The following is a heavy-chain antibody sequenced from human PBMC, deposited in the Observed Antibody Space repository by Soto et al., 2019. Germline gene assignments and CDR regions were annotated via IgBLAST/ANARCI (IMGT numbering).Heavy chain of an antibody. Sequence: QVQLQESGPGLVKPSQTLSRTCTVSGGSISSGDYFWSWIRQPHGNALEWIGYIYHSGSTNYNPSLKRRVTISLDTPENQFSLNLASVTAADTAVYYCARAGRCRPCDDWGQGTLVTVSS. CDR2: IYHSGST. D-gene: IGHD2-15*01. CDR3: ARAGRCRPCDD. V-gene: IGHV4-30-4*01. CDR1: GGSISSGDYF. J-gene: IGHJ4*02.